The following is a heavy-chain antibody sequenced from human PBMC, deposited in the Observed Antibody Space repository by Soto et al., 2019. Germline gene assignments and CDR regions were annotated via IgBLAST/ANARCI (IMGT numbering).Heavy chain of an antibody. Sequence: LSLTCTVSGGSISSYYWTWIRLPPGKGLEWIGYIYYSGNTNYNPSLKSRVTISVDTSQNQFSLKLSSVTAADTAVHYCARDSGDSSGFVFDYWGQGTLVTVSS. CDR1: GGSISSYY. J-gene: IGHJ4*02. D-gene: IGHD6-19*01. CDR2: IYYSGNT. V-gene: IGHV4-59*01. CDR3: ARDSGDSSGFVFDY.